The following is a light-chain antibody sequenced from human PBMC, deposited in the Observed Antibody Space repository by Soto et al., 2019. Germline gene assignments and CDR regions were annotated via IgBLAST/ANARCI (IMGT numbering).Light chain of an antibody. CDR2: DVS. CDR1: SSDVGGYNY. Sequence: QSVLTQPASVSGSPGQSITISCTGTSSDVGGYNYVSWYQQHPGKAPKLMIYDVSNRPSGVSNRFSGSKSGNTASLTISGLQAEDEADYYCSSYTSTPVFGTGTKLTVL. CDR3: SSYTSTPV. J-gene: IGLJ1*01. V-gene: IGLV2-14*01.